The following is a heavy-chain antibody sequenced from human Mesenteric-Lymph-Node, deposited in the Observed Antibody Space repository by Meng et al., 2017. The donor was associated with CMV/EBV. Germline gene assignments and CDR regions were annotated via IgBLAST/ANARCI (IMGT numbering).Heavy chain of an antibody. J-gene: IGHJ6*02. Sequence: GESLKISCAASGFSFSSYGMHWVRQAPGKGLEWVAFIRFDGSNKYYADSVRGRFTISRDNSKNTLYLQMNSLRAEDTAVYYCTRGPDIVDYYYYGMDVWGPGTTVTVSS. CDR2: IRFDGSNK. CDR1: GFSFSSYG. CDR3: TRGPDIVDYYYYGMDV. V-gene: IGHV3-30*02. D-gene: IGHD2-21*01.